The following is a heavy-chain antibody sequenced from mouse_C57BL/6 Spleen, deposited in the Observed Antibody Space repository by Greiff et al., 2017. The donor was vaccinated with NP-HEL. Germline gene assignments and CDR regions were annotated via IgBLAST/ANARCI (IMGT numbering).Heavy chain of an antibody. CDR2: IYPGSGST. J-gene: IGHJ4*01. V-gene: IGHV1-55*01. CDR1: GYTFTSYW. CDR3: ARMDGYDVGYAMDY. D-gene: IGHD2-2*01. Sequence: VQLQQPGAELVKPGASVKLSCKASGYTFTSYWITWVKQRPGQGLEWIGDIYPGSGSTNYNEKFKSKATLTVDTSSSTAYMQLSSLTSEDSAVYYCARMDGYDVGYAMDYWGQGTSVTVSS.